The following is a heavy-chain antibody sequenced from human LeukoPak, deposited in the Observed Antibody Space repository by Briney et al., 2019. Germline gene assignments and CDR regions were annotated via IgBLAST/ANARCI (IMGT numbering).Heavy chain of an antibody. CDR2: INPNSGGT. CDR1: GYTFTGYY. J-gene: IGHJ6*03. V-gene: IGHV1-2*02. D-gene: IGHD4-17*01. CDR3: ARDDKADPDGDYSYYYYYMDV. Sequence: ASVKVSCKASGYTFTGYYMHWVRQAPGQGLEWMGWINPNSGGTNYAQKFQGRVTMTRDTSISTAYMELSRLRSDDTAVYYCARDDKADPDGDYSYYYYYMDVWGKGTTVTISS.